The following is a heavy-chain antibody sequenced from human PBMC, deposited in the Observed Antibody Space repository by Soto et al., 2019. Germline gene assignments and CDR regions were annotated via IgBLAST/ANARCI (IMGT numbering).Heavy chain of an antibody. V-gene: IGHV3-30*18. CDR1: GFTFNSYG. D-gene: IGHD2-15*01. J-gene: IGHJ6*02. CDR2: ISHDGSKR. Sequence: GGSLRLSCAASGFTFNSYGMHWVRQAPGKGLEWVALISHDGSKRYYADSAKGRFTISRDNSKNTLYLQMNSLRAEATAVYYCAKGRVVADVYYYYGMDVWGQGTTVTVSS. CDR3: AKGRVVADVYYYYGMDV.